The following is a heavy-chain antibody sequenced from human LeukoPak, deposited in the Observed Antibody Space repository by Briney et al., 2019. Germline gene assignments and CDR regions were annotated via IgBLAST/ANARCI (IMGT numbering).Heavy chain of an antibody. D-gene: IGHD3-3*01. CDR2: ISSSSSTI. V-gene: IGHV3-48*01. CDR3: ARDGRFLEWLRAPFDY. Sequence: PGGSLRLSCAASGFTFSSYSMNWVRQAPGKGLEWVSYISSSSSTIYYADSVKGRFTISRDNAKNSLYLQMNSLRAEDTAVYYCARDGRFLEWLRAPFDYWGQGTLVTVSS. CDR1: GFTFSSYS. J-gene: IGHJ4*02.